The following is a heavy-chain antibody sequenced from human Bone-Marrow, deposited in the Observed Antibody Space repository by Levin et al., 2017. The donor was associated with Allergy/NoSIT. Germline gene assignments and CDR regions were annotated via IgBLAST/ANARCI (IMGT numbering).Heavy chain of an antibody. CDR2: ISGSGGST. Sequence: GGSLRLSCAASGFTFSSYAMSWVRQAPGKGLEWVSAISGSGGSTYYADSVKGRFTISRDNSKNTLYLQMNSLRAEDTAVYYCAKGKYSSSSKGVYYGMDGWGQGTTVTVSS. J-gene: IGHJ6*02. CDR1: GFTFSSYA. V-gene: IGHV3-23*01. CDR3: AKGKYSSSSKGVYYGMDG. D-gene: IGHD6-6*01.